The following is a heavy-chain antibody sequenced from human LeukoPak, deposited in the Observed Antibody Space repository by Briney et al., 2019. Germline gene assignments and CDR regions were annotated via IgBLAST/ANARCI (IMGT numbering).Heavy chain of an antibody. J-gene: IGHJ6*02. D-gene: IGHD6-13*01. Sequence: SETLSLTCTVSGGSISSFYWSWIRQPAGKGLEWIERIYTSGSTNYNPSLKSRVTMSVDTSKNQFSLKLSSVTAADTAVYYCARDIAAAGTSDMDYYYYYGMDVWGQGTTVTVSS. CDR2: IYTSGST. CDR1: GGSISSFY. V-gene: IGHV4-4*07. CDR3: ARDIAAAGTSDMDYYYYYGMDV.